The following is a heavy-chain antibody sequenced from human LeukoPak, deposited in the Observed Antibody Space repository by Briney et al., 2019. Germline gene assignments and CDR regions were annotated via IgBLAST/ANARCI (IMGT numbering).Heavy chain of an antibody. D-gene: IGHD3-22*01. CDR1: GFTFSDYY. CDR3: AGIRTGSAYGLDAFDI. J-gene: IGHJ3*02. CDR2: ISRSISTI. V-gene: IGHV3-11*04. Sequence: GGSLRLSCAASGFTFSDYYMAWIRQAPGKGLEWVSYISRSISTIYYADSVKGRFTISRDNAKNSLYLQMNSLRAEDTAVYYCAGIRTGSAYGLDAFDIWGQGTMVTVSS.